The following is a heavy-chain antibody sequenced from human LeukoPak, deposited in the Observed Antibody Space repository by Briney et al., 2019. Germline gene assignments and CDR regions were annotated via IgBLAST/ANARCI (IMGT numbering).Heavy chain of an antibody. V-gene: IGHV4-59*01. J-gene: IGHJ5*02. CDR2: IYNSGST. CDR1: GGSISSYF. CDR3: ARDPTGSNWFDP. Sequence: PSETLSLTCTVSGGSISSYFWSWIRQPPGKGLEWIGYIYNSGSTNYNPSLKSRVTISVDTSKNQSSLKPSSVTAADTAVYYCARDPTGSNWFDPWGQGTLVTVSS. D-gene: IGHD2-8*02.